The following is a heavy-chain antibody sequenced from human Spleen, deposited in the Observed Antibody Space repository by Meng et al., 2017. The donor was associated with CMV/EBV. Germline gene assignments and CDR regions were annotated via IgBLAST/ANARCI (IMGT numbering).Heavy chain of an antibody. CDR2: IYSGGST. J-gene: IGHJ4*02. CDR3: ARDPRYYDFWSGPPGDY. CDR1: GFTVSSNY. D-gene: IGHD3-3*01. Sequence: GESLKISCAASGFTVSSNYMSWVRQAPGKGLEWVSVIYSGGSTYYADSVKGRFTISRDNSKNTLYLPMNSLRAEDTAVYYCARDPRYYDFWSGPPGDYWGQGTLVTVSS. V-gene: IGHV3-66*02.